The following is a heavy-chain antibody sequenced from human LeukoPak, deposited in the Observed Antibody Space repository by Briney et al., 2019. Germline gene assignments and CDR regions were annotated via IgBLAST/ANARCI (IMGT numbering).Heavy chain of an antibody. D-gene: IGHD2-21*01. CDR1: GFTFSNYW. CDR3: TRENRYYY. Sequence: GGPLRLSCAASGFTFSNYWMSWVRQAPGKGLEWVANIKEDGSEKYYEDSVKGRFTISRDNAKNLVYLQMNSLRAEDTAVYYCTRENRYYYWGQGTVVTVSS. CDR2: IKEDGSEK. V-gene: IGHV3-7*01. J-gene: IGHJ4*02.